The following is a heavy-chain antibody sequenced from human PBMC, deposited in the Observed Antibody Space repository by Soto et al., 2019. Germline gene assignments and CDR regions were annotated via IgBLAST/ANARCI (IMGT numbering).Heavy chain of an antibody. CDR1: GYTFTSYD. D-gene: IGHD2-15*01. CDR2: MNPNSGNT. V-gene: IGHV1-8*01. J-gene: IGHJ3*02. Sequence: GASVKVSCKASGYTFTSYDINWVRQATGQGLEWMGWMNPNSGNTGYAQKFQGRVTMTRNTSISTAYMELSSLRSEDTAVYYCASCFRGSGGSCPPDAFDIWAQGTMVTVSS. CDR3: ASCFRGSGGSCPPDAFDI.